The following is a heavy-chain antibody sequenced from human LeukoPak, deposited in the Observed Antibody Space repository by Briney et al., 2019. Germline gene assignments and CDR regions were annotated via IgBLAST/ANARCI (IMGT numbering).Heavy chain of an antibody. J-gene: IGHJ4*02. D-gene: IGHD2-15*01. CDR2: IRSKAYGGTT. CDR1: GFTFGDYA. V-gene: IGHV3-49*04. CDR3: TRDQDCSGGSCPPGPDY. Sequence: GRSLRLSCTASGFTFGDYAMSWVRQAPGKGLEWVGFIRSKAYGGTTEYAASVKGRFTISRDDSKSIAYLQMNSLKTEDTAVYYCTRDQDCSGGSCPPGPDYWGQGTLVTVSS.